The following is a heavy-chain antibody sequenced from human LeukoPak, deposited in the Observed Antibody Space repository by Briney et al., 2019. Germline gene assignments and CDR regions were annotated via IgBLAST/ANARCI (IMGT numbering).Heavy chain of an antibody. Sequence: ASVKLSCKASGYTFTGYYMHWVRQAPGQGLEWMGWINPNSGGTNYAQKFQGWVTMTRDTSISTAYMELSRLRSDDTAVYYCARVGHYDFWSGSGGAFDIWGQGTMVTVSS. CDR3: ARVGHYDFWSGSGGAFDI. CDR1: GYTFTGYY. D-gene: IGHD3-3*01. J-gene: IGHJ3*02. V-gene: IGHV1-2*04. CDR2: INPNSGGT.